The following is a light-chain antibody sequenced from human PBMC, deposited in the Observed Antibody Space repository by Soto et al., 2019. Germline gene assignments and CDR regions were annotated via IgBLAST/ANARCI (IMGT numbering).Light chain of an antibody. CDR1: QSISTY. V-gene: IGKV1-39*01. Sequence: DIQMTQSPSSLSASVGDRVTITCRASQSISTYVNWYQQKPGRAPKLLIYLASTLQSGVPSRCSGSGSGTDFTLTISSLQPEDFATYCCQQRFGTFLYTLGQGTKVDIK. CDR3: QQRFGTFLYT. J-gene: IGKJ2*01. CDR2: LAS.